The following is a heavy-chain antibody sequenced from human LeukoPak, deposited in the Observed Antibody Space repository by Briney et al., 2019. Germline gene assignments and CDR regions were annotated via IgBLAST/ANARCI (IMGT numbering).Heavy chain of an antibody. CDR3: ARDQAGLPVPAAIWDNWFDP. CDR2: IYTSGST. Sequence: PSETLSLTCTVSGGSISSYYWSWIRQPAGKGLEWIGRIYTSGSTNYNPSLKSRVTMSVDTSKNQFSLKLSSVTAADTAVYYCARDQAGLPVPAAIWDNWFDPWGQGTLVTVSS. J-gene: IGHJ5*02. CDR1: GGSISSYY. V-gene: IGHV4-4*07. D-gene: IGHD2-2*01.